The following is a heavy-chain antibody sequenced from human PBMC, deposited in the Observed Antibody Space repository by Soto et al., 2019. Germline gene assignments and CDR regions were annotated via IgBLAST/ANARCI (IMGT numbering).Heavy chain of an antibody. D-gene: IGHD3-16*01. CDR1: GYTFTRFD. CDR3: AREGVRGMDV. V-gene: IGHV1-8*01. CDR2: LNPNSGNT. Sequence: QVQLVQSGAEVKKPGASVKVSCKASGYTFTRFDTNWVRQATGQGLEWMGWLNPNSGNTGYAQKFQVRVTMTRNTPRSTAYRELSSLRSEDTAVYSGAREGVRGMDVWGQGTTVTVSS. J-gene: IGHJ6*02.